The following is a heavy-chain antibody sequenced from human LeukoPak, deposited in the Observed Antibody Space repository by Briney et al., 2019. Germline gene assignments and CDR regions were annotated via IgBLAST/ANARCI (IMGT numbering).Heavy chain of an antibody. CDR2: ISSSGSTI. Sequence: PGGSLRLSCAASGFTFSSYEMNWVRQAPGKGLEGVSYISSSGSTIYYADSEKGRFTISRNNAKNSLYLQMNSLRAEDTAVYYCARDSRDTSDYWGQGTRATVSS. CDR3: ARDSRDTSDY. D-gene: IGHD5-18*01. V-gene: IGHV3-48*03. J-gene: IGHJ4*02. CDR1: GFTFSSYE.